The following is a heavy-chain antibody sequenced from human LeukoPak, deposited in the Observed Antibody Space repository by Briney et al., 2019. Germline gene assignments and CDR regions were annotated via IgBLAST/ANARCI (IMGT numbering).Heavy chain of an antibody. CDR1: GFTFSDYY. Sequence: GGSLRLSCAASGFTFSDYYMSWIRQAPGKGLEWVSCISSSSSYTNYADSVKGRFTISRDNAKNSLYLQMNSLRAEDTAVYYCARGRVGYSGYDVDYWGQGTLVTVSS. D-gene: IGHD5-12*01. J-gene: IGHJ4*02. V-gene: IGHV3-11*06. CDR2: ISSSSSYT. CDR3: ARGRVGYSGYDVDY.